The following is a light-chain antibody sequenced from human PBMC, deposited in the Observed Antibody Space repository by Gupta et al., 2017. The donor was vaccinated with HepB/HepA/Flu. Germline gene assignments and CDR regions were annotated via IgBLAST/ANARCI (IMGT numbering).Light chain of an antibody. CDR2: LGS. J-gene: IGKJ1*01. CDR1: QSLLHSNGYSY. V-gene: IGKV2-28*01. Sequence: QSPLSLPVTPGEPASISCRSSQSLLHSNGYSYLDWYLQKPGQSPQLLIYLGSNRASGVPDRFSGSGSGTDFTLKISRVEAEDVGVYYCMQALQTTPTFGQGTKVEIK. CDR3: MQALQTTPT.